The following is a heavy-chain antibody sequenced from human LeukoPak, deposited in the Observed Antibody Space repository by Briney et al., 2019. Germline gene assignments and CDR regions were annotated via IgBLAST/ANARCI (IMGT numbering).Heavy chain of an antibody. CDR3: ARDQNRASDV. CDR1: GFTFSSYV. CDR2: IIGSGGDT. Sequence: GGSLRLSCAASGFTFSSYVMSWVRQAPGKGLEWVSTIIGSGGDTYYADSVKGRFTISRDNSKNTLYLQMNSLRAEDTAVYYCARDQNRASDVWGKGTTVTVSS. J-gene: IGHJ6*04. D-gene: IGHD3-10*01. V-gene: IGHV3-23*01.